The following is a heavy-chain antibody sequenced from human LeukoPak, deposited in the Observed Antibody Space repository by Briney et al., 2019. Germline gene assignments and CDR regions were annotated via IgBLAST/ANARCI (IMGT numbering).Heavy chain of an antibody. V-gene: IGHV4-31*03. CDR1: GGSISSGGSY. J-gene: IGHJ5*02. Sequence: SETLSLTCTVSGGSISSGGSYWSWIRQHPGKGLEWFGYIYYGGSTYYHPSLKSRLTIAVDTSKNQFSLKLSSVTAADTAVYYCARELPAYYDSDLGWFDPWGQGTLVTVSS. CDR2: IYYGGST. D-gene: IGHD3-22*01. CDR3: ARELPAYYDSDLGWFDP.